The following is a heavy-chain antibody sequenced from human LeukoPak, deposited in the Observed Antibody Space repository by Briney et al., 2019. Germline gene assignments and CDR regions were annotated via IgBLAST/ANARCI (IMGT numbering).Heavy chain of an antibody. CDR3: ARGRYCSADVCSGGDAFDI. D-gene: IGHD2-15*01. Sequence: PSETLSLTCTVSGDSINTYHWSWIRQPPGKGLEWIGYIYYSGSTNYNPSLKSRVTISVDTSKNQFSLKLSSVTAADTAVYYCARGRYCSADVCSGGDAFDIWGQGTMVSVSS. CDR2: IYYSGST. CDR1: GDSINTYH. V-gene: IGHV4-59*12. J-gene: IGHJ3*02.